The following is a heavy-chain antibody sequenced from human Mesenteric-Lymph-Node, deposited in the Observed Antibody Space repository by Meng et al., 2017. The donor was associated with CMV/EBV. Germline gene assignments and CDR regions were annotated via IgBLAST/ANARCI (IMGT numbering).Heavy chain of an antibody. J-gene: IGHJ4*02. D-gene: IGHD1-1*01. V-gene: IGHV1-69*10. CDR3: TREEPGTPAFDH. Sequence: SVKVSCKASGGTFSSYGSSWVRQAPGQGLEWMGGIIPILEKTNYAQKCQGRVTITADKSTSTAYMELSSLRSEDTAVYYCTREEPGTPAFDHWDQGTLVTVSS. CDR2: IIPILEKT. CDR1: GGTFSSYG.